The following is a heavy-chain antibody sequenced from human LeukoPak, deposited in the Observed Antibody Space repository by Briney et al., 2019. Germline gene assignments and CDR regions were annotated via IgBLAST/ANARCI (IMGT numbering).Heavy chain of an antibody. J-gene: IGHJ4*02. Sequence: GGSLRLSCAASGFSLSKFSMNWVRQAPGKGMEWISYITSSSDSTYYADSVKGRFTISRDNAKNSLYLQMDSLRAEDTAVYYCARVIGSYGDSAYWGQGTLVTVSS. V-gene: IGHV3-48*04. D-gene: IGHD4-17*01. CDR1: GFSLSKFS. CDR2: ITSSSDST. CDR3: ARVIGSYGDSAY.